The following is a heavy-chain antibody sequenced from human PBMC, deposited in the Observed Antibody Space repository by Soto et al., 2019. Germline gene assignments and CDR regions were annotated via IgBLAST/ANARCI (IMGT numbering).Heavy chain of an antibody. CDR2: IYYDEST. J-gene: IGHJ4*02. D-gene: IGHD6-13*01. CDR1: GGSISDYY. V-gene: IGHV4-59*01. CDR3: ARDGRSWYIGAADHDLAY. Sequence: QVQLQESGPGLVKPSETLSLTCTVSGGSISDYYWNWIRQPPGKGLEWIGYIYYDESTNYNPSLKSRVTISVDTSKNQFSLKLSSVTAADTAVYYCARDGRSWYIGAADHDLAYWGQGTLVTVSS.